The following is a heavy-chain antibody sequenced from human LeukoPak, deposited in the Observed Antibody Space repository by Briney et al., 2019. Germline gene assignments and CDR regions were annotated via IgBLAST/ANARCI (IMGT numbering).Heavy chain of an antibody. Sequence: SSETLSLTCTVSGYSISSGYYWGWIRQPPGKGLEWIGSIYHSGSTYYNPSLKSRVTISVDTSKNQFSLKLSSVTAADTAVYYCARHYYGSGHIDYWGQGTLVTVSS. CDR1: GYSISSGYY. D-gene: IGHD3-10*01. CDR2: IYHSGST. J-gene: IGHJ4*02. CDR3: ARHYYGSGHIDY. V-gene: IGHV4-38-2*02.